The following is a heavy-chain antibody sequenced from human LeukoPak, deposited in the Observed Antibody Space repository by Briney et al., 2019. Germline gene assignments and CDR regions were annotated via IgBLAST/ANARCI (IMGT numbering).Heavy chain of an antibody. CDR2: IYPSNSDT. CDR1: GYSFTSYW. V-gene: IGHV5-51*01. D-gene: IGHD5-24*01. J-gene: IGHJ6*03. CDR3: ARYYNLDYMDV. Sequence: GESLKISCKGSGYSFTSYWIGWVRQMPGKGLEWMGIIYPSNSDTTYSPSLQGQVTISADKSISTAYLQWSSLKASDTAMYYCARYYNLDYMDVWGKGTTVTVSS.